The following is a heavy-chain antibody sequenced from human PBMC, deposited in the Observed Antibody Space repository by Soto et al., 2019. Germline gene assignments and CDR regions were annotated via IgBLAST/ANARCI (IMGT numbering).Heavy chain of an antibody. CDR3: ARGGGYSGYGPPFDY. CDR1: GGSISSYY. D-gene: IGHD5-12*01. V-gene: IGHV4-59*01. Sequence: QVQLQESGPGLVKPSETLSLTCTVAGGSISSYYWSWIRQPPGKGLEWIGYIYYSGSTNYNPSLKSRVTISVDTSKNQFSLKLSSVTAADTAVYYCARGGGYSGYGPPFDYRGQGTLVTVSS. J-gene: IGHJ4*02. CDR2: IYYSGST.